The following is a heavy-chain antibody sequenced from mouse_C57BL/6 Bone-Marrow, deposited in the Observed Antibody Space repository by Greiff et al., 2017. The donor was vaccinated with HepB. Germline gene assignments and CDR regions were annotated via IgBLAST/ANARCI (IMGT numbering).Heavy chain of an antibody. CDR1: GYTFTSYW. CDR3: ARLGTPYYFDY. Sequence: QVQLQQPGAELVMPGASVKLSCKASGYTFTSYWMHWVKQRPGQGLEWIGEIDPSDSYTNYNQKFKGKSTLTVDKSSSTDYMQLSSLTSEDSAVYYCARLGTPYYFDYWGQGTTLTVSS. V-gene: IGHV1-69*01. D-gene: IGHD2-14*01. J-gene: IGHJ2*01. CDR2: IDPSDSYT.